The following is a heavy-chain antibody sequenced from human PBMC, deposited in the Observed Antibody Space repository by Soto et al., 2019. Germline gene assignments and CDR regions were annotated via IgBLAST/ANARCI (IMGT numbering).Heavy chain of an antibody. V-gene: IGHV1-2*02. CDR3: ACHDRGARFDP. CDR2: INPNNGAT. D-gene: IGHD1-1*01. J-gene: IGHJ5*02. CDR1: RYIFTAYF. Sequence: QVQLVQSGAEVKKPGASVKVSCKAPRYIFTAYFMHWVRQAPGQGLEWMGWINPNNGATHYGLSFQGRVTMTRDTSISTAYMELSSLRSDDTAGYYGACHDRGARFDPWGQGTLVIVSS.